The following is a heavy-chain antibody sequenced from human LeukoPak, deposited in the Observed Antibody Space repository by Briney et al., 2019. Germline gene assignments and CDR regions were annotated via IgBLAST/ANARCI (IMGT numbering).Heavy chain of an antibody. CDR3: AKSPYPYGSGSFDY. J-gene: IGHJ4*02. CDR2: ISGSGGST. CDR1: GFTFSSYG. V-gene: IGHV3-23*01. Sequence: GGSLRLSCAASGFTFSSYGMSWVRQAPGKGLEWVSAISGSGGSTYYADSVKGRFTISRDNSKNTLYLQMNSLRAEDTAVYYCAKSPYPYGSGSFDYWGQGTLVTVSS. D-gene: IGHD3-10*01.